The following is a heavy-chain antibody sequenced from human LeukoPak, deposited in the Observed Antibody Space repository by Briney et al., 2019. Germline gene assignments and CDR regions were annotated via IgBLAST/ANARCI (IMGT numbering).Heavy chain of an antibody. CDR1: GFTFSSSA. CDR2: ISNNGGYT. J-gene: IGHJ4*02. CDR3: AKRLGYCSDGSCYFPY. D-gene: IGHD2-15*01. Sequence: GGSLRLSCAASGFTFSSSAMSWVRQAPGKGLEWVSAISNNGGYTYYADSVQGRFTISRDNSKSTLCLQMNSLRAEDTAVYYCAKRLGYCSDGSCYFPYWGQGTLVTVSS. V-gene: IGHV3-23*01.